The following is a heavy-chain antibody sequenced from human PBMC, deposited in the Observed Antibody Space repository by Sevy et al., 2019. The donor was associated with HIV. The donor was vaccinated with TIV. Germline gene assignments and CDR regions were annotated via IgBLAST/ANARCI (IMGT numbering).Heavy chain of an antibody. CDR1: GFGLNGNA. V-gene: IGHV3-23*01. CDR3: AKDILGWAFDY. J-gene: IGHJ4*01. CDR2: IHGGDDTT. D-gene: IGHD3-3*01. Sequence: GSLRLSCAASGFGLNGNAMSWVRQAPGKGLEWVAAIHGGDDTTHYGDSVKGRFTISRDSFKNILYFQMDSLRVEDTAVYYCAKDILGWAFDYWGHGTLVTVSS.